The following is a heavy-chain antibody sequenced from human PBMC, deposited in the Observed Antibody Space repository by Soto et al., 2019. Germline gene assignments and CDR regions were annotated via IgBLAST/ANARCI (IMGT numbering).Heavy chain of an antibody. CDR3: ARGNYGASGIDY. D-gene: IGHD1-7*01. CDR1: GFTFSKYG. Sequence: GGSLRLSCEGSGFTFSKYGIHWVRQAPGMGLDWVAVIWYDGNNKHYSESVKGRFTISRDNSKNTVFLEMSSLRAEDTAIYYCARGNYGASGIDYWGPGALVTVSS. CDR2: IWYDGNNK. J-gene: IGHJ4*02. V-gene: IGHV3-33*01.